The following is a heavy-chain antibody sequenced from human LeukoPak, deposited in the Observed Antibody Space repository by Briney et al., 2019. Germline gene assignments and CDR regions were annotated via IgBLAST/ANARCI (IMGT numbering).Heavy chain of an antibody. Sequence: SETLSLTCAVYGGSFSGYYWSWIRQPPGKGLEWIGEINHSGSTNYNLSLKSRVTISVDTSKNQFSLKLSSVTAADTAVYYCARVGVGAAVYYYGMDVWGQGTTVTVSS. CDR2: INHSGST. CDR1: GGSFSGYY. V-gene: IGHV4-34*01. J-gene: IGHJ6*02. CDR3: ARVGVGAAVYYYGMDV. D-gene: IGHD2-15*01.